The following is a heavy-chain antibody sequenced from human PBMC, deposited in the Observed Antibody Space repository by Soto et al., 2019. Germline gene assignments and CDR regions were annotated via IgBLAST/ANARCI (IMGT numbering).Heavy chain of an antibody. Sequence: GGSLRLSCAASGFTFSSYAMSWVRQAPGKGLEWVSAISGSGGSTYYADSVKGRFTISRDNSKNTLYLQMNSLRAEDTAVYYCAKDSYYYGSGSYYNEFDYWGQGTLVTVSS. V-gene: IGHV3-23*01. CDR2: ISGSGGST. D-gene: IGHD3-10*01. J-gene: IGHJ4*02. CDR1: GFTFSSYA. CDR3: AKDSYYYGSGSYYNEFDY.